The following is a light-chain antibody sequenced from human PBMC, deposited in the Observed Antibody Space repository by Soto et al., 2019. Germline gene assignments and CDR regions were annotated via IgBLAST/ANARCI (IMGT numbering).Light chain of an antibody. Sequence: EIVMTQSPATLSVSPGERATLSCRASQSVSSNDLAWYQQKPGQAPRLLIYGASSRATGIPDRFSGSGSGTDFTLTISRLEPEDFAVFYCQHYDSLPITFGQGTRLEIK. CDR2: GAS. J-gene: IGKJ5*01. V-gene: IGKV3-20*01. CDR3: QHYDSLPIT. CDR1: QSVSSND.